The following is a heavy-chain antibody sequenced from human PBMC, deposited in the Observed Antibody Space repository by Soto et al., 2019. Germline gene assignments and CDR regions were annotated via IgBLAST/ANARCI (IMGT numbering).Heavy chain of an antibody. CDR1: GYTFTSYD. J-gene: IGHJ6*02. D-gene: IGHD3-22*01. CDR3: ATDYYDSNGAPDYGMDV. V-gene: IGHV1-8*01. Sequence: GASVKVSCKASGYTFTSYDINWVRQATGQGLEWMGWMNPNSGNTGYAQKFQGRVTISVDKSKNQFSLKLSSVTAADTAVYYCATDYYDSNGAPDYGMDVWGQGTTVTVSS. CDR2: MNPNSGNT.